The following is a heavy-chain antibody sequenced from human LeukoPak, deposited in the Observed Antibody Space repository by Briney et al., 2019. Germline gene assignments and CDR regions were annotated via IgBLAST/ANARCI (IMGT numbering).Heavy chain of an antibody. D-gene: IGHD4-17*01. CDR3: AKAQDGDYVDY. J-gene: IGHJ4*02. V-gene: IGHV3-30*18. Sequence: GGSLRLSCATSGFTFNRFGMHWVRQAPSKGLEWVAVISYDGSNKYYADSVKGRFTISRDNSKNTLFLQMNSLRPEDTAVYYCAKAQDGDYVDYWGQGTLVTVSS. CDR2: ISYDGSNK. CDR1: GFTFNRFG.